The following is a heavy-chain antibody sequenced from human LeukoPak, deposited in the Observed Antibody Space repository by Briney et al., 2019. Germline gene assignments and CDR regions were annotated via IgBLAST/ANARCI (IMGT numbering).Heavy chain of an antibody. CDR3: ARHLAARLGGARFSDY. J-gene: IGHJ4*02. D-gene: IGHD2-21*01. Sequence: SETLSLTCTVSGGSISSGGYYWSWIRQHPGKGLEWIAYIDGSGNTNYNPSLKSRVTISVDTSRNEFSLKVNYVTAADTAVYYCARHLAARLGGARFSDYWGQGTLVTVSS. CDR1: GGSISSGGYY. CDR2: IDGSGNT. V-gene: IGHV4-61*08.